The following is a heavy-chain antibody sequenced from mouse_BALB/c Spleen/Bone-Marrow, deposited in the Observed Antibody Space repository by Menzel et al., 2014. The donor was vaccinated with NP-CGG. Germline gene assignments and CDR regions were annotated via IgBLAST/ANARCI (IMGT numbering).Heavy chain of an antibody. D-gene: IGHD1-1*01. V-gene: IGHV1-80*01. CDR2: IYPGDGDT. CDR1: GYAFSSYW. J-gene: IGHJ2*01. Sequence: VKLQESGAELVRPGSSVKISCKASGYAFSSYWMNWVKQRPGQGLEWIGQIYPGDGDTNYNGKFKGRATLTADKSSSTAYMQLSSLTSEDSAVYFCARRGYYGSSYYFDYWGQGTTLTVSS. CDR3: ARRGYYGSSYYFDY.